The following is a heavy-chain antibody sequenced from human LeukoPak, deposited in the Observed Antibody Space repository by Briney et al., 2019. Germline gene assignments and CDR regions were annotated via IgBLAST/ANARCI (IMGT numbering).Heavy chain of an antibody. Sequence: ASVKVSCKASGYTFTTYYMHWVRQAPGQGLEWMGWISAYNGNTNYAQKLQGRVTMTTDTSTSTAYMELRSLRSDDTAVYYCARVRYYYDSSGYLKGQVFDYWGQGTLVTVSS. V-gene: IGHV1-18*04. J-gene: IGHJ4*02. CDR3: ARVRYYYDSSGYLKGQVFDY. CDR1: GYTFTTYY. D-gene: IGHD3-22*01. CDR2: ISAYNGNT.